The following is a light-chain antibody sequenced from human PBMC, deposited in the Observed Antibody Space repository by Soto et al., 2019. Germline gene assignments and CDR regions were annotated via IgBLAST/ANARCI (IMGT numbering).Light chain of an antibody. Sequence: QSVLTQPASVSGSPGQSITISCTGTSSDVGGYNYVSWYQQHPGKAPKLMIYDVSNRPSGVSNRFSGSKSGNTASLTISGLQAEDEADYYCCSYTSSSPYVFGTGTKVTVL. CDR1: SSDVGGYNY. V-gene: IGLV2-14*01. J-gene: IGLJ1*01. CDR2: DVS. CDR3: CSYTSSSPYV.